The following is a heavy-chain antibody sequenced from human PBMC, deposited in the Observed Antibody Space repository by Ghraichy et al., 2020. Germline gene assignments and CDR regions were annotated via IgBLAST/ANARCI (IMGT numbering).Heavy chain of an antibody. CDR1: GFTFSSYG. J-gene: IGHJ4*02. D-gene: IGHD1-26*01. Sequence: GGSLRLSCAASGFTFSSYGMHWVRQAPGKGLEWVAFIRYDGSNKYYADSVKGRFTISRDNSKNTLYLQMNSLRAEDTAVYYCAKEMPSYSGTDYWGQGTLVTVSS. CDR2: IRYDGSNK. CDR3: AKEMPSYSGTDY. V-gene: IGHV3-30*02.